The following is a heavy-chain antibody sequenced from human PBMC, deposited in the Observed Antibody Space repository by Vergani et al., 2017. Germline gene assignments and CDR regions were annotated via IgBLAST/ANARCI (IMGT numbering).Heavy chain of an antibody. CDR1: GFTFTAHG. D-gene: IGHD2-21*01. J-gene: IGHJ4*02. V-gene: IGHV3-23*01. Sequence: EVQLLESGGGSAQPGESLRLSCVASGFTFTAHGLNWVRQAPGKGLEWVSGISGQHLRTHYAEFVKGRFTISRDDSKNTVYLQINSLRAEDTAFYYCAFLYCDDGFSPFWGQGTLVTVSS. CDR3: AFLYCDDGFSPF. CDR2: ISGQHLRT.